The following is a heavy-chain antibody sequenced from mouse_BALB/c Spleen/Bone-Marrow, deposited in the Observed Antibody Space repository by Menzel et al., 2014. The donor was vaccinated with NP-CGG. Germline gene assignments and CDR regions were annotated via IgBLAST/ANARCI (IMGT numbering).Heavy chain of an antibody. D-gene: IGHD2-1*01. CDR3: AISPYGNFYAMDY. V-gene: IGHV1-19*01. J-gene: IGHJ4*01. CDR2: VNPYNGGT. Sequence: VQLQQSGPELVKPGASVKMSCRASGYAFXDYYVDWVKQSHGESFEWIGRVNPYNGGTSYNQKFKGEATLTVDKSSSTAYMELNSLTSEDSAVYYCAISPYGNFYAMDYWGRGTSVTVSS. CDR1: GYAFXDYY.